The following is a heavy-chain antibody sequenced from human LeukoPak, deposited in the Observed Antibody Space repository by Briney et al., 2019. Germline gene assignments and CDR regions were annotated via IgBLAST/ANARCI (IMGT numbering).Heavy chain of an antibody. J-gene: IGHJ6*03. CDR1: GGSISSGSYY. CDR2: IYTSGST. V-gene: IGHV4-61*02. Sequence: SQTLSLTCTVSGGSISSGSYYWSWIRQPAGKGLEWIGRIYTSGSTNYNPSLKSRVTISVDTSKNQFSLKLSSVTAADTAVYYCARDRKAPGAYYYYMDVWGKGTTVTVSS. D-gene: IGHD1-26*01. CDR3: ARDRKAPGAYYYYMDV.